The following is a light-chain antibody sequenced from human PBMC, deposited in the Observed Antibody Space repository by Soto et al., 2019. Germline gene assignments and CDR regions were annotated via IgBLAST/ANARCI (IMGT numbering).Light chain of an antibody. CDR3: ASWDDRLKGYV. CDR1: RSNIGSNS. J-gene: IGLJ1*01. Sequence: QSVLTQPHSVSGTPGQRVIISCSGSRSNIGSNSVNWYQQLPGTAPKLLIYINDQRPSGVPDRFSGSTSGTSVSLAISGLQSEDEADYYCASWDDRLKGYVFGTGTKVTVL. CDR2: IND. V-gene: IGLV1-44*01.